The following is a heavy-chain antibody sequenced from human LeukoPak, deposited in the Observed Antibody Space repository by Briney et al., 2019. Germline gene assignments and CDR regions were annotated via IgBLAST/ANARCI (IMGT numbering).Heavy chain of an antibody. CDR1: GDSVSSNSAA. V-gene: IGHV6-1*01. D-gene: IGHD6-6*01. J-gene: IGHJ4*02. CDR2: TYYRSKWYN. Sequence: SQTLSLTCAISGDSVSSNSAAWNWIRQSPSRGLEWLGRTYYRSKWYNDYAVSVKSRITINPDTSKNQFSLKLSSVTAADTAVYYCASIRAARQFIRNFDYWGQGTLVTVSS. CDR3: ASIRAARQFIRNFDY.